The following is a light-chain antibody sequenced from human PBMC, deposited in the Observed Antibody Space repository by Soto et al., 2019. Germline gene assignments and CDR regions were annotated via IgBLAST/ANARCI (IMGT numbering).Light chain of an antibody. CDR2: DTS. V-gene: IGKV3-15*01. Sequence: EIVMTQSPATLSVSPGEGATLSCRASQGIGDTLAWYQQKPGQTPRLLIYDTSIRATGVPARFSGSRSGAEFILTISSLEPEDFAVYCCQQYGSSLWTFGQGTKVDIK. CDR1: QGIGDT. J-gene: IGKJ1*01. CDR3: QQYGSSLWT.